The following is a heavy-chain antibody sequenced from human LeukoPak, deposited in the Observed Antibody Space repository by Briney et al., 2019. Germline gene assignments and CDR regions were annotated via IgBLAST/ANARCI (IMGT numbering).Heavy chain of an antibody. J-gene: IGHJ4*02. D-gene: IGHD6-13*01. CDR3: ATETYTLAAAGLDY. CDR2: IYSGGST. CDR1: GFTVSSNY. Sequence: GGSLRLSCAASGFTVSSNYMSWVRQAPGKGLEWVSVIYSGGSTYYADSAKGRFTISRDNSKNTLYLQMNSLRAEDTAVYYCATETYTLAAAGLDYWGQGTLVTVSS. V-gene: IGHV3-66*02.